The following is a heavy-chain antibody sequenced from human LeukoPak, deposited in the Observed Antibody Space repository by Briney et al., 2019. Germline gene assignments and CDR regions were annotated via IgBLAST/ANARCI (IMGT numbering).Heavy chain of an antibody. Sequence: PGGSLRLSCAASGFTFSSYSMNWVRQAPGKGLEWLSYISPSSSSIYYADSVKGRFTISRDNAKNSLYLQMNSLRDEDTAVYYCATPGGYGYYFDYWGQGTLVTVSS. D-gene: IGHD1-1*01. CDR1: GFTFSSYS. J-gene: IGHJ4*02. CDR3: ATPGGYGYYFDY. V-gene: IGHV3-48*02. CDR2: ISPSSSSI.